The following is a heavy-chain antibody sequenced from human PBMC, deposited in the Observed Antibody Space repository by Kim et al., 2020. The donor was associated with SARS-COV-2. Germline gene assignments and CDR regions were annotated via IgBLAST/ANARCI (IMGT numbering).Heavy chain of an antibody. J-gene: IGHJ4*02. Sequence: GGSLRLSCAASGFTFSSYGMHWVRQAPGKGLEWVAVISYDGSNKYYADSVKGRFTISRDNSKNTLYLQMNSLRAEDTAVYYCAKDGGEVVTALDYWGQGTLVTVSS. CDR1: GFTFSSYG. V-gene: IGHV3-30*18. CDR2: ISYDGSNK. CDR3: AKDGGEVVTALDY. D-gene: IGHD2-21*02.